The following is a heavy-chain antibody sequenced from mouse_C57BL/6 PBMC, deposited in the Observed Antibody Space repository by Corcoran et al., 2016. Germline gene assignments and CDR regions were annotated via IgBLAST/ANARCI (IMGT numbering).Heavy chain of an antibody. V-gene: IGHV9-3*01. J-gene: IGHJ2*01. CDR2: INTYSGVP. CDR3: APLYYCNSRYYFDY. CDR1: GYTFTTYG. Sequence: QIQLVQSGPELKKPGETVKISCTASGYTFTTYGMTWVKQAPGKGLKWMGWINTYSGVPKYAADFKGRFALSLETSASTAYLQINNLKNEDTATYFGAPLYYCNSRYYFDYWGQGTTLTVSS. D-gene: IGHD2-1*01.